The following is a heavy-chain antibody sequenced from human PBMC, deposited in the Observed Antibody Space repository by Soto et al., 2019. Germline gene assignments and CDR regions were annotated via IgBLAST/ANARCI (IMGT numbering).Heavy chain of an antibody. CDR3: ARENSVQAWLHHFDH. J-gene: IGHJ4*02. Sequence: GGSLRLSCAASGFSFSSFAMNWVRQAPGRGLEWVSYISDDGASIYYADSLKGRFTISRDNAKNALSLQMNNLRAEDTAVYYCARENSVQAWLHHFDHWGLGTLVTVSS. CDR2: ISDDGASI. V-gene: IGHV3-48*03. CDR1: GFSFSSFA. D-gene: IGHD5-18*01.